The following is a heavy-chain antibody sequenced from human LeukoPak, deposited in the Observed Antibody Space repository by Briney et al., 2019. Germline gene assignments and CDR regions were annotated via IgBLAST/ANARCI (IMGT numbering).Heavy chain of an antibody. V-gene: IGHV3-7*05. CDR2: IKQDGSEK. D-gene: IGHD1-20*01. Sequence: GGSLRLSCAAPGFTFSRYWMSWVRQAPGKGLEWVANIKQDGSEKYYVDSVKGRFTVSRDNAKNSLYLQMNSLRAEDTAVYYCARDDNWTSDYWGQGTLITVSS. CDR3: ARDDNWTSDY. J-gene: IGHJ4*02. CDR1: GFTFSRYW.